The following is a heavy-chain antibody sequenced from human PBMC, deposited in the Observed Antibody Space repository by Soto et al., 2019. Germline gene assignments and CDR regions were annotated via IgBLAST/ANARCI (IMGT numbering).Heavy chain of an antibody. CDR2: MYNTGST. V-gene: IGHV4-59*01. CDR1: GGSISSYY. CDR3: ARDLWGYCGADCYPLDV. D-gene: IGHD2-21*02. J-gene: IGHJ6*02. Sequence: LSLTCTVSGGSISSYYCSWIRQPPGKGLEWIGYMYNTGSTIYNPSLKSRVTISVDTSKNQFSLKLNSVTAADTAVYYCARDLWGYCGADCYPLDVWGQGTTVTVSS.